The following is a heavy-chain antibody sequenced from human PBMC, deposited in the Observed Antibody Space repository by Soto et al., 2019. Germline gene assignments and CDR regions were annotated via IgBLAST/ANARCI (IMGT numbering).Heavy chain of an antibody. D-gene: IGHD3-10*01. V-gene: IGHV3-23*01. Sequence: GGSLRLSCAASGFTFSSYAMSWVRQAPGKGLEWVSAISGSGGSTYYADSVKGRFTISRDNSKNTLYLQMNSLRAEDTAVYYCAKGYHYYGSGRHDYWGQGTLVTVSS. CDR3: AKGYHYYGSGRHDY. CDR1: GFTFSSYA. J-gene: IGHJ4*02. CDR2: ISGSGGST.